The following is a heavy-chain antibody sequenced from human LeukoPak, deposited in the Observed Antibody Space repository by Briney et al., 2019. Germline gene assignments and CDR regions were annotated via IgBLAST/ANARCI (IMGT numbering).Heavy chain of an antibody. CDR2: FGTRSTSI. V-gene: IGHV3-21*01. CDR1: GFTFSSYA. D-gene: IGHD3-22*01. Sequence: GGSLRLSCAASGFTFSSYAMSWVRQAPGKGLGWVSSFGTRSTSIYHAGSVKGRFAISRDNAKNSLYLQMNSLRAEDTALYYCARGVSEGFDFWGQGTLVTVSS. J-gene: IGHJ4*02. CDR3: ARGVSEGFDF.